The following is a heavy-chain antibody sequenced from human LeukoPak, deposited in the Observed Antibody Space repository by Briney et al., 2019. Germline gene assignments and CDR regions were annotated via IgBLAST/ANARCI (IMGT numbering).Heavy chain of an antibody. D-gene: IGHD3-3*01. Sequence: SETLSLTCTVSGGSISSYYWSWIRQPPGKGLEWIGYIYYSGSTNYNPSLKSRVTISVDTSKNQFSLKLSSVTAADTAVYYCARHSTKADFWSGYYGHFDYWGQGTLATVSS. CDR2: IYYSGST. CDR3: ARHSTKADFWSGYYGHFDY. CDR1: GGSISSYY. V-gene: IGHV4-59*08. J-gene: IGHJ4*02.